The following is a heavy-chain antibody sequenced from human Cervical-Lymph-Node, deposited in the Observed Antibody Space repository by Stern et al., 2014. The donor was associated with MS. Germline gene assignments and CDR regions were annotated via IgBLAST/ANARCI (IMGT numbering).Heavy chain of an antibody. J-gene: IGHJ3*02. V-gene: IGHV4-31*11. CDR2: IHYSGTT. D-gene: IGHD1-14*01. CDR1: GGSIRSGGFS. Sequence: QLQLQESGPGLVKPSQTLSLTCAVFGGSIRSGGFSWTWIRQHPGRGLEWIGNIHYSGTTYYNPSLKSRVSISLDTSRNQFSLNLSSVTAADTAVYYCARNGPVMWDLSGTYDAFDIWGQGTMVTVSS. CDR3: ARNGPVMWDLSGTYDAFDI.